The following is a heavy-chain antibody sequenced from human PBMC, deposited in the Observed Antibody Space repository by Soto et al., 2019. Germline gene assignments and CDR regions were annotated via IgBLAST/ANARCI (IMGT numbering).Heavy chain of an antibody. CDR1: GFTFSNYG. D-gene: IGHD3-9*01. J-gene: IGHJ5*02. CDR2: ISAYNGNT. Sequence: QVQLVQSGAEVKKPGASVKVSCKASGFTFSNYGITWLRQVPGQGLEWMGWISAYNGNTVHAQGYQGRLTMTTDTSTSTAYMELRSLRPDDTAVYYCARPQNDILTDSYTNYFDPWGQGTLVTVSS. V-gene: IGHV1-18*01. CDR3: ARPQNDILTDSYTNYFDP.